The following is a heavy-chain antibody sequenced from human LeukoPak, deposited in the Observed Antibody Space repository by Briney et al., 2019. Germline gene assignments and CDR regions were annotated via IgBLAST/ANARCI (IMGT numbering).Heavy chain of an antibody. Sequence: SVKVSCKASGYTFTSYAMHWVRQAPGQGLEWMGGIIPIFGTANYAQKFQGRVTITADESTSTAYMELSSLRSEDTAVYYCARDAHSSGWNYYFDYWGQGTLVTVSS. CDR3: ARDAHSSGWNYYFDY. V-gene: IGHV1-69*13. J-gene: IGHJ4*02. CDR1: GYTFTSYA. D-gene: IGHD6-19*01. CDR2: IIPIFGTA.